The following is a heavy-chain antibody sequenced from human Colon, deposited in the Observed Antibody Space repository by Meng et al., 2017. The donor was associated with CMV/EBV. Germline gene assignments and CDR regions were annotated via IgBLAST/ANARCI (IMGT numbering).Heavy chain of an antibody. D-gene: IGHD6-19*01. J-gene: IGHJ4*02. CDR3: VRSSGWSLFDY. V-gene: IGHV1-2*02. CDR1: GYTFSDYY. Sequence: QVQLMQPGAGVKEPGAPVKVSCKTSGYTFSDYYMHWVRQAPGQGLEWMGWIRSDGSATNYAQKFRGRVTMTRDASVSTAYMELSGLTSDDTAVYFCVRSSGWSLFDYWGPGALVTVSS. CDR2: IRSDGSAT.